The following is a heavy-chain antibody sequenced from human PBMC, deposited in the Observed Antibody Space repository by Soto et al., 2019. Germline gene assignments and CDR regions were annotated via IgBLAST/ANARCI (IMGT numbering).Heavy chain of an antibody. J-gene: IGHJ4*02. Sequence: EVQLVESGGGLVQPGGSLRLSCAASGFTFSSYSMNWVRQAPGKGLEWVSYISSSSSTIYYADSVKGRFTISRDNAKNSLYLQMISLRAEETAVYYCARDSDDSSGYYLLGVYYFDYWGQGTLVTVSS. CDR3: ARDSDDSSGYYLLGVYYFDY. V-gene: IGHV3-48*01. D-gene: IGHD3-22*01. CDR2: ISSSSSTI. CDR1: GFTFSSYS.